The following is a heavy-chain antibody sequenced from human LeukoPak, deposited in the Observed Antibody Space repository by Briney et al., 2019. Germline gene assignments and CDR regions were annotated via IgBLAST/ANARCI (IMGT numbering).Heavy chain of an antibody. V-gene: IGHV1-69*05. Sequence: SVKVSCKASGGTFSSYAISWVRQAPGQGLEWMGRIIPIFGTANYAQKFQGRVTITTDESTSTAYMEPSSLRSEDTAAYYCASGYGSAPFDYWGQGTLVTVSS. D-gene: IGHD3-10*01. CDR2: IIPIFGTA. CDR3: ASGYGSAPFDY. J-gene: IGHJ4*02. CDR1: GGTFSSYA.